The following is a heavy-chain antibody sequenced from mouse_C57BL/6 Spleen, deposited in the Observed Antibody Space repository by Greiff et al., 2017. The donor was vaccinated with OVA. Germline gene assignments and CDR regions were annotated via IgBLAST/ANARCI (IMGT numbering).Heavy chain of an antibody. CDR1: GYSITSGYY. V-gene: IGHV3-6*01. Sequence: EVKLQESGPGLVKPSQSLSLTCSVTGYSITSGYYWNWIRQFPGNKLEWMGYISYDGSNNYNPSLKNRISITRDTSKNQFFLKLNSVTTEDTATYYCATQDYGYDEEYYYAMDYWGQGTSVTVSS. D-gene: IGHD2-2*01. J-gene: IGHJ4*01. CDR3: ATQDYGYDEEYYYAMDY. CDR2: ISYDGSN.